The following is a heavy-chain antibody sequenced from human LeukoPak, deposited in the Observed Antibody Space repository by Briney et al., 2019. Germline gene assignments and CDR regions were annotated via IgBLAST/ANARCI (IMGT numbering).Heavy chain of an antibody. CDR1: GGSISSYY. D-gene: IGHD2-8*01. J-gene: IGHJ4*02. CDR2: IYYSGST. CDR3: ARGKRAGPQLMDY. Sequence: SETLSLTCTVSGGSISSYYWSWIWQPPGKGLEWIGYIYYSGSTNYNPSLKSRVTISVDTSKNQFSLKLSSVTAADTAVYYCARGKRAGPQLMDYWGQGTLVTVSS. V-gene: IGHV4-59*01.